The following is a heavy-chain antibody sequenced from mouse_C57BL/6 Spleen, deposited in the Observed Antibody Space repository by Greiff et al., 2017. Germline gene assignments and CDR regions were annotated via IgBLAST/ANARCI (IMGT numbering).Heavy chain of an antibody. Sequence: EVHLVESGGGLVKPGGSLKLSCAASGFTFSDYGMHWVRQAPEKGLEWVAYISSGSSTIYYADTVKGRFTISRDNAKNTLFLQMTSLRSEDTAMYYCARAIYYGNPAWFAYWGQGTLVTVSA. V-gene: IGHV5-17*01. D-gene: IGHD2-1*01. CDR3: ARAIYYGNPAWFAY. CDR2: ISSGSSTI. J-gene: IGHJ3*01. CDR1: GFTFSDYG.